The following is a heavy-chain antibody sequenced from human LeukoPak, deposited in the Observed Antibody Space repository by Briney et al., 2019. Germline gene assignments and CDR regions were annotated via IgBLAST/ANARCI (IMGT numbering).Heavy chain of an antibody. CDR2: ISAYNGNT. CDR1: GYTFTSYG. D-gene: IGHD3-22*01. CDR3: ARDRYYYDSSGYYSDY. J-gene: IGHJ4*02. V-gene: IGHV1-18*01. Sequence: ASVKVSCKASGYTFTSYGISWVQQAPGQGLEWMGWISAYNGNTNYAQKLQGRVTMTTDTSTSTAYMELRSLRSDDTAVYYCARDRYYYDSSGYYSDYWGQGTLVTVSS.